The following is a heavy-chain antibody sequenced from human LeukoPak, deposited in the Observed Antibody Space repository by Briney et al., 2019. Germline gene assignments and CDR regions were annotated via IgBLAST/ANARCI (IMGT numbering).Heavy chain of an antibody. Sequence: GGSLRLSCAASGFTFSSYAMHWVRRAPGKGLEWVAVISYDGSNKYYADSVKGRFTISRDNSKNTLYLQMNSLRAEDTAVYYCARGRWPGYYNLLDYWGQGTLVTVSS. J-gene: IGHJ4*02. CDR1: GFTFSSYA. D-gene: IGHD3-9*01. CDR2: ISYDGSNK. CDR3: ARGRWPGYYNLLDY. V-gene: IGHV3-30*04.